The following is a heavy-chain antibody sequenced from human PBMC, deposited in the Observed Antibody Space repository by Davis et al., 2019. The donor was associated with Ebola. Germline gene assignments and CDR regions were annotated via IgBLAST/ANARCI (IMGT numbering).Heavy chain of an antibody. CDR1: GYTFTGYY. CDR3: ASRFSSSSAGLGT. CDR2: INPNSGDT. Sequence: ASVKVSCKASGYTFTGYYMHWVRQAPGQGLEWMGWINPNSGDTNYAQKFQGRVTMTRDTSISTAYMELSRLSSDDTAVYYCASRFSSSSAGLGTWGQGTVVTVSS. D-gene: IGHD6-6*01. V-gene: IGHV1-2*02. J-gene: IGHJ5*02.